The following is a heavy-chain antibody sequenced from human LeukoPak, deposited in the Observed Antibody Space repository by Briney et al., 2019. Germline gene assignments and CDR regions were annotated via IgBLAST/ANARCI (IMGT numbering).Heavy chain of an antibody. Sequence: PGGSLRLSCAASGFTFSSYAMSWVRQAPGKGLEWVAAISGSGGSTYYADSVKGRFTMSRDNFKNTLYLQMNSLRAEDTAVYYCAKEVIEGVSFDCWGQGTLVTVSS. J-gene: IGHJ4*02. CDR1: GFTFSSYA. CDR2: ISGSGGST. D-gene: IGHD1-26*01. CDR3: AKEVIEGVSFDC. V-gene: IGHV3-23*01.